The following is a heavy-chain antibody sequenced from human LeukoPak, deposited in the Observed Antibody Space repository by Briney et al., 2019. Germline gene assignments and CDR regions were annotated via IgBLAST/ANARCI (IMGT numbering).Heavy chain of an antibody. D-gene: IGHD3-9*01. J-gene: IGHJ4*02. CDR3: ARYSDILTGYPYYFDY. CDR1: GFTFSSYW. Sequence: GGSLRLSCAASGFTFSSYWMSWVRQAPGKGLEWVANIKQDGSEKYYVDSVKGRFTISRDNAKNSLYLQMNSLRAEDTAVYYCARYSDILTGYPYYFDYWGQGTLVTVSS. CDR2: IKQDGSEK. V-gene: IGHV3-7*01.